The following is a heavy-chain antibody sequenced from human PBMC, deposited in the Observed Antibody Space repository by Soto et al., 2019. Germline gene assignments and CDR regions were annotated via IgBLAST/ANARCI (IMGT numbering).Heavy chain of an antibody. CDR2: IKQDGNEK. J-gene: IGHJ4*02. CDR1: GFTFSSYW. D-gene: IGHD3-22*01. CDR3: ARGSGYGLQPFDY. Sequence: EVQLVESGGGLVQPGGSLRLSCAASGFTFSSYWMSWVRQTPGKGLEWVANIKQDGNEKYYVDSVKGRFTISRDNTENSLSLQMNSLRAEDTAVYYCARGSGYGLQPFDYWGQGTLVTVSS. V-gene: IGHV3-7*04.